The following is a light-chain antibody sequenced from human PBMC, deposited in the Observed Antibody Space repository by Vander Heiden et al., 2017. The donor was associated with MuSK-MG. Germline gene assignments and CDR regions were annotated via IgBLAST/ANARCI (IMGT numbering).Light chain of an antibody. CDR2: IDS. V-gene: IGLV3-25*03. J-gene: IGLJ2*01. Sequence: SYKLTQPPSVSVSTGQTARITCSGDALPNQYAHWYQQKPGQAPVLMIYIDSERPSGVPERFSGSKSGTTVTLTISGVQVEDDADYHCQSADSSGAYSLFGGGTKLTVL. CDR3: QSADSSGAYSL. CDR1: ALPNQY.